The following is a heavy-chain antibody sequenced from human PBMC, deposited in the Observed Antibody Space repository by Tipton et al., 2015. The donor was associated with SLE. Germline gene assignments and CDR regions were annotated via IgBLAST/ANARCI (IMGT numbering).Heavy chain of an antibody. D-gene: IGHD3-10*01. J-gene: IGHJ4*02. CDR1: GVSISSSY. CDR2: IYTSGAT. CDR3: ARASWDHRGSGSFSDY. Sequence: TLSLTCNVSGVSISSSYWSWIRQPAGKGLEWIGRIYTSGATDDNPSLKSRVTMSVDMSKNQIFLKMTSVTAADSAVYFCARASWDHRGSGSFSDYWGQGKLVTVSS. V-gene: IGHV4-4*07.